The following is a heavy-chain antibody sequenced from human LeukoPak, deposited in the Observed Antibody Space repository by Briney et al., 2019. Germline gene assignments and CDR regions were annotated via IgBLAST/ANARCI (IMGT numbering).Heavy chain of an antibody. D-gene: IGHD3-10*01. CDR3: ARELRITMVRGVIIPRNHFDY. CDR1: GGSISSGGYY. V-gene: IGHV4-31*03. J-gene: IGHJ4*02. CDR2: IYYSGST. Sequence: SQTLSLTCTVSGGSISSGGYYWSWIRQHPGKGLEWIGYIYYSGSTYYNPSLKSRVTISVDTSKNQFSLKLSSVTAADTAVYYCARELRITMVRGVIIPRNHFDYWGQGTLVTVSS.